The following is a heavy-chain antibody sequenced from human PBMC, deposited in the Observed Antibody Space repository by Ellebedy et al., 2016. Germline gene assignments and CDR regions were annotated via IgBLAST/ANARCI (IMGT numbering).Heavy chain of an antibody. V-gene: IGHV3-30-3*01. CDR1: EFILSRYI. J-gene: IGHJ4*02. CDR2: MSYDGNYR. CDR3: ASEGSGWAEFDY. Sequence: GGSLRLSXTGSEFILSRYIMHWVRQAPGKGLEWVALMSYDGNYRHYADSVKGRFTISRDNSKNTLYLQMSSLRAEDTAIYYCASEGSGWAEFDYWGQGSLVTVSS. D-gene: IGHD1-1*01.